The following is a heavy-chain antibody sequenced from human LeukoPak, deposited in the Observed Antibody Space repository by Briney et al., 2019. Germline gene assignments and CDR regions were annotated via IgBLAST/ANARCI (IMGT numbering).Heavy chain of an antibody. Sequence: SETLSLTCTVSGSSMSSFYWSWTRQAPGKGLEGIGYIHYTWTTNHNPSLKSRVIISIDTSTNQLYLKLNSVTAADTAVYYCARSGYYYDSSGRNWFDPWGQGSLVTLSS. D-gene: IGHD3-22*01. V-gene: IGHV4-59*01. CDR1: GSSMSSFY. CDR3: ARSGYYYDSSGRNWFDP. CDR2: IHYTWTT. J-gene: IGHJ5*02.